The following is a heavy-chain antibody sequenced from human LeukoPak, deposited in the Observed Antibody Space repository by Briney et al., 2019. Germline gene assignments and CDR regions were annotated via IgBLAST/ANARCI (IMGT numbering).Heavy chain of an antibody. CDR1: GGSISSYY. CDR3: ARVRSSSSRGGTFDY. Sequence: PSETLSLTCTVSGGSISSYYWSWIRQPPGKGLEWIGYIYYSGSANYNPSLKSRVTIPVDTSKNQFSLKLSSVAAADTAVYYCARVRSSSSRGGTFDYWGQGTLVTASS. CDR2: IYYSGSA. J-gene: IGHJ4*02. D-gene: IGHD6-13*01. V-gene: IGHV4-59*01.